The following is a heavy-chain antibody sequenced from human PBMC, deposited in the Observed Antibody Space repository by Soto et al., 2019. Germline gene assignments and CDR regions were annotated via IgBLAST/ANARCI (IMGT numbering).Heavy chain of an antibody. V-gene: IGHV1-18*04. D-gene: IGHD2-15*01. CDR2: ISAKKGNT. J-gene: IGHJ6*02. Sequence: QGQLVQSGAEVKKPGASVKVSCKASGYTFTSYGISWVRQAPGQGLEWMGWISAKKGNTKYAQKFQGRVTMTTDTSTSTAYMELSSLRSDDTAVYYCAREILSPDFYFHGMDVWGQXXX. CDR1: GYTFTSYG. CDR3: AREILSPDFYFHGMDV.